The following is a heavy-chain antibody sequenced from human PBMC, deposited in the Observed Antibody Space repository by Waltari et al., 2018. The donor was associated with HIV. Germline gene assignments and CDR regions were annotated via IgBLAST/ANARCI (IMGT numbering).Heavy chain of an antibody. CDR1: GGSISSGSYY. CDR2: IYTSCGT. Sequence: QVQLQESGPGLVKPSQTLSLTCTVSGGSISSGSYYWSWIRQPAGKGLEWIGRIYTSCGTNYTPSLKSRGTISVDTSKNPLSLKLSSVTAADAAVYYCARDRRDGLDYWGQGTLVTVSS. V-gene: IGHV4-61*02. J-gene: IGHJ4*02. CDR3: ARDRRDGLDY.